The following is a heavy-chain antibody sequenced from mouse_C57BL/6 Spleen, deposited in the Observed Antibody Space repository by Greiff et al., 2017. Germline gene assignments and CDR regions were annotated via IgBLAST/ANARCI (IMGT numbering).Heavy chain of an antibody. Sequence: VQVVESGAELVKPGASVKLSCKASGYTFTEYTIHWVKQRSGQGLEWIGWFYPGSGSIKYNEKFKDKATLTADKSSSTVYMELSRLTSEDSAVYFCARHEGVYDYDGSSYAMDYWGQGTSVTVSS. CDR2: FYPGSGSI. V-gene: IGHV1-62-2*01. D-gene: IGHD2-4*01. J-gene: IGHJ4*01. CDR1: GYTFTEYT. CDR3: ARHEGVYDYDGSSYAMDY.